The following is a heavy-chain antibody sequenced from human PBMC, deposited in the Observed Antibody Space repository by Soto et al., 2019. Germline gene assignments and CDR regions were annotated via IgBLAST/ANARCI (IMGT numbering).Heavy chain of an antibody. CDR1: GYTFTSYD. CDR3: ASGHCSGGSCYWTPSYYYYGMDV. Sequence: QVQLVQSGAEVKKPGASVKVSCKASGYTFTSYDINWVRQATGQGLEWMGWMNPNSGNTGYAQKFQGRVTMTRNTSISTAYMELSSLRSEDTAVYYCASGHCSGGSCYWTPSYYYYGMDVWGQGTTVTGSS. D-gene: IGHD2-15*01. V-gene: IGHV1-8*01. CDR2: MNPNSGNT. J-gene: IGHJ6*02.